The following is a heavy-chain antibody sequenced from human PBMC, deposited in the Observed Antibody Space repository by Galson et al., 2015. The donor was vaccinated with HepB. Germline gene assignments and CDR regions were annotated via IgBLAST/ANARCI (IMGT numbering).Heavy chain of an antibody. CDR2: IKQDGSER. CDR3: ARAPRGGPTPFFDF. J-gene: IGHJ4*02. CDR1: GFTFSTYW. D-gene: IGHD3-10*01. V-gene: IGHV3-7*03. Sequence: SLRLSCAASGFTFSTYWMSWVRQAPGKGLEWVANIKQDGSERFYVDSVKGRFTISRDNAQNSLYLQMNSLRAEDTAVYYCARAPRGGPTPFFDFWGQGTLVTVSS.